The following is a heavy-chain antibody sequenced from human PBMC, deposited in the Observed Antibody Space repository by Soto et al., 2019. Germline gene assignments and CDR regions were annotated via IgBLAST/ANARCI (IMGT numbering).Heavy chain of an antibody. CDR1: GNTFSSYD. Sequence: ASVKVSCKASGNTFSSYDINWVRQAAEQGLEWMGWMSPKDGNTGSAQKFQGRVTMTRDPSISTAYMELSSLRSDDTAVYYCTREKPGTSDPFDSWGQGTLVTVPS. V-gene: IGHV1-8*01. J-gene: IGHJ4*02. CDR2: MSPKDGNT. CDR3: TREKPGTSDPFDS.